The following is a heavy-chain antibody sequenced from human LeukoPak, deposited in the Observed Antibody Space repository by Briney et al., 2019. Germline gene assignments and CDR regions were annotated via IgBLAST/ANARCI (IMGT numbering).Heavy chain of an antibody. CDR3: ARGYSGSYYYYYMDV. CDR1: GGSISSYY. J-gene: IGHJ6*03. D-gene: IGHD1-26*01. V-gene: IGHV4-59*01. Sequence: SETLSLTCTVSGGSISSYYWSWIRQPPGKGLEWIGYIYYSGSTNYNPSLKSRVTISVDTSKNQFSLKLSSVTAADTAVYYCARGYSGSYYYYYMDVWGKGTTVTVSS. CDR2: IYYSGST.